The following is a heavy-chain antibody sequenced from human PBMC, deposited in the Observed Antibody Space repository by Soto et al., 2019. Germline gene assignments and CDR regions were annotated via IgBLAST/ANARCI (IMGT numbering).Heavy chain of an antibody. CDR1: SGSISSSNW. D-gene: IGHD1-20*01. Sequence: QVQLQESGPGLVKPSGTLSLTCAVSSGSISSSNWWSWVRQPPGKGLEWTGEIFHSGSPNYNLSLKSRVTISLDKSNNEVSLKLSSVTAADTAIYYCARSSNAIIGTMNFDHWGHGILVTVSS. CDR3: ARSSNAIIGTMNFDH. V-gene: IGHV4-4*02. CDR2: IFHSGSP. J-gene: IGHJ4*01.